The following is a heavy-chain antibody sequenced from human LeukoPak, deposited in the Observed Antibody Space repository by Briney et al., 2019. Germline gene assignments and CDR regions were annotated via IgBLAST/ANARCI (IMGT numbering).Heavy chain of an antibody. D-gene: IGHD1-26*01. CDR3: ARAKGGSSDAFDI. CDR2: INPNSGGT. Sequence: GASVKVSCKASGYTFTGYYMHWVRQAPGQGLEWMGWINPNSGGTNYAQKFQGRVTMTRDTSISTAYMELSRLRSDDTAVYYCARAKGGSSDAFDIWGQGTMVTVSS. J-gene: IGHJ3*02. V-gene: IGHV1-2*02. CDR1: GYTFTGYY.